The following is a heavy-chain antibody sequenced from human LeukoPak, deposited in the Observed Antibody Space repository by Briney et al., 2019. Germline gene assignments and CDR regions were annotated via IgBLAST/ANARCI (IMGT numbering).Heavy chain of an antibody. CDR3: ARDSRTYYYDSSNAFDI. Sequence: GSLRLSCAASGFTFSSYWMSWVRQAPGKGLEWVANIKQDGSEKYYVDSVKGRFTISRDNAKNSLYLQMNSLRAEDTAVYYCARDSRTYYYDSSNAFDIWGQGTMVTVSS. V-gene: IGHV3-7*01. CDR1: GFTFSSYW. D-gene: IGHD3-22*01. CDR2: IKQDGSEK. J-gene: IGHJ3*02.